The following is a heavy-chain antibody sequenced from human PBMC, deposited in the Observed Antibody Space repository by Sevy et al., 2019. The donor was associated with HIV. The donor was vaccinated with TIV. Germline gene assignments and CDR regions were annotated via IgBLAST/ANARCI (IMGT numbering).Heavy chain of an antibody. D-gene: IGHD1-1*01. Sequence: ASVKVSCKASGYTFTSYYMHWVRQAPGQGLEWMGIINPTGGSTSYAQRFQGRVTMTRDTSTSTVYMELSSLRSEDTAVYYGARDHSWNKGTYFDFWGQGTLVTVSS. V-gene: IGHV1-46*03. CDR2: INPTGGST. CDR3: ARDHSWNKGTYFDF. J-gene: IGHJ4*02. CDR1: GYTFTSYY.